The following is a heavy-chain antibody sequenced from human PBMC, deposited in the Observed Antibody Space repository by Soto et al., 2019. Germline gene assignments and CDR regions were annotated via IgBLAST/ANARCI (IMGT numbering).Heavy chain of an antibody. D-gene: IGHD2-15*01. J-gene: IGHJ4*02. V-gene: IGHV4-39*01. CDR1: GGSISSSSYY. CDR3: ARTIVVVVAATGDHFDY. CDR2: IYYSGST. Sequence: PSETLSLTCTVSGGSISSSSYYWGWIRQPPEKGLEWIGSIYYSGSTYYNPSLKSRVTISVDTSKNQFSLNLSSVTAADTAVYYRARTIVVVVAATGDHFDYWGQGPLVTVSS.